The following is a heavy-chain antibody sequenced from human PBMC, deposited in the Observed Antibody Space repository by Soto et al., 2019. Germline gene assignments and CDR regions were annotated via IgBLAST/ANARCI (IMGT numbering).Heavy chain of an antibody. D-gene: IGHD3-10*01. V-gene: IGHV3-23*01. CDR2: ISVSGGST. CDR1: GITFSSSA. CDR3: ANSAMVRGGGWFDP. J-gene: IGHJ5*02. Sequence: EVPLLESGGGLVQPGGSLRLSCAASGITFSSSAMSWVRQAPGKGLEWVSDISVSGGSTYYADSVKGRFTISRDNSKNTLYLQMNSLRSEDTAVYYCANSAMVRGGGWFDPWGQGTLVTVSS.